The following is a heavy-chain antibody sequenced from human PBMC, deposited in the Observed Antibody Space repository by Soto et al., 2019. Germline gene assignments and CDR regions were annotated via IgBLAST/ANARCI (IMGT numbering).Heavy chain of an antibody. V-gene: IGHV3-7*01. CDR3: ARDPVGSDY. J-gene: IGHJ4*02. CDR2: IKEDGSEE. CDR1: GFDLRSYW. D-gene: IGHD3-10*01. Sequence: EGSLRLSCEASGFDLRSYWMSWVRQAPGKGLEWVANIKEDGSEEFYVDSVKGRFTISRDNAKNSLYLQMTALRAEDTAVYYCARDPVGSDYWGQATPVPVSP.